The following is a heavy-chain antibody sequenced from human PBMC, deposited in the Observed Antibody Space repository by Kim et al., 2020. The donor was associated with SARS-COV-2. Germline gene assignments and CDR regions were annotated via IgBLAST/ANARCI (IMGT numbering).Heavy chain of an antibody. CDR3: ATAPHCSSTSCYEYYYYYGMDV. V-gene: IGHV3-21*01. CDR1: GFTFSSYS. D-gene: IGHD2-2*01. Sequence: GGSLRLSCAASGFTFSSYSMNWVRQAPGKGLEWVSSISSSSSYIYYADSVKGRFTISRDNAKNSLYLQMNSLRAEDTAVYYCATAPHCSSTSCYEYYYYYGMDVWGQGTTVTVSS. J-gene: IGHJ6*02. CDR2: ISSSSSYI.